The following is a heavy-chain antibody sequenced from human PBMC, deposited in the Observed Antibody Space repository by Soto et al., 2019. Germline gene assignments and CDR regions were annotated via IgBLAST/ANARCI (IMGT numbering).Heavy chain of an antibody. D-gene: IGHD6-19*01. J-gene: IGHJ5*02. Sequence: QVRLVESGGGVVQPGRSLRLSCTASGFSFSSYAMYWFRQPPGKGLEGWAVISHDGINKHYADSVKGRVTVSRDNSNHSLDLQLNSLRGEDTAMYYCARDMYSSDYFVKWFEPWGQGTLVTVSS. CDR2: ISHDGINK. CDR3: ARDMYSSDYFVKWFEP. V-gene: IGHV3-30-3*01. CDR1: GFSFSSYA.